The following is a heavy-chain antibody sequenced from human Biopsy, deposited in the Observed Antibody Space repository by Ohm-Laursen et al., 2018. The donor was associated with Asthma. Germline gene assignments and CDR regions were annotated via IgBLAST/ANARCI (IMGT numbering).Heavy chain of an antibody. V-gene: IGHV3-53*01. D-gene: IGHD2-2*01. Sequence: SLRLSCTASGLAVSRDHMFWLRPAPAKGLEWVSVIYSGGTSHAADPVRGRFTISRDYSKITLYFQMHSLRAEDTAVYYCSRGASSNWSHYYFDYWGQGTLVTVSS. J-gene: IGHJ4*02. CDR3: SRGASSNWSHYYFDY. CDR1: GLAVSRDH. CDR2: IYSGGTS.